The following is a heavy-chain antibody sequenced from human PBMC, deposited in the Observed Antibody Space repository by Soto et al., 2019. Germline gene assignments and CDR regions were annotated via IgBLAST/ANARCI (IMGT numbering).Heavy chain of an antibody. Sequence: QVQLVESGGGVVQPGRSLRLSCAASGFSFSTFGMHWVRQVPGKGLEWLAGMLYDGTNIHYADSVKGRFTISRDSSKNTGYLEMNNLRAEDTAVYFCAKDDGTGSWGQGTLVTVSS. D-gene: IGHD1-1*01. CDR1: GFSFSTFG. V-gene: IGHV3-30*18. CDR2: MLYDGTNI. J-gene: IGHJ5*02. CDR3: AKDDGTGS.